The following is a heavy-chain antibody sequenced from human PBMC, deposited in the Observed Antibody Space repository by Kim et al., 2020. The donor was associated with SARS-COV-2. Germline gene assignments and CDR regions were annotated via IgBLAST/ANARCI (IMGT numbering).Heavy chain of an antibody. Sequence: ASVKVSCKASGYTFTTYGISWVRQAPGQGLEWMGWIGAYNGNTNYAQKFQGRVTMTTDTSTSTAYMELRSLRSDDTAVYYCARDRYGDNWLDPWGQGTLVTVSS. CDR1: GYTFTTYG. D-gene: IGHD4-17*01. CDR2: IGAYNGNT. CDR3: ARDRYGDNWLDP. V-gene: IGHV1-18*01. J-gene: IGHJ5*02.